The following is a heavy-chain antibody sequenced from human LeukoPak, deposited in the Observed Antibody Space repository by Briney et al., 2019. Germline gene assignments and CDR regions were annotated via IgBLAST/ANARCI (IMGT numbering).Heavy chain of an antibody. D-gene: IGHD2-15*01. V-gene: IGHV4-4*07. CDR3: ARILRYCSGGSCYSYFDY. CDR1: GGSISSYY. CDR2: XXXRGST. Sequence: SETLSLTRTVSGGSISSYYWSXXXQPAGKGLXXXXXXXXRGSTNYYPSLKSRVTMSVDTSKNQFSLKLSSVTAADTAVYYCARILRYCSGGSCYSYFDYWGQGTLVTVSS. J-gene: IGHJ4*02.